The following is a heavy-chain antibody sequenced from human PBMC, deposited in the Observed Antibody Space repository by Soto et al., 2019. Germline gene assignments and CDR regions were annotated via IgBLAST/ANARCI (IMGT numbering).Heavy chain of an antibody. CDR1: GFTFGSYA. D-gene: IGHD3-3*01. Sequence: EVQLLESGGGLVKPGGSLRLSCVASGFTFGSYAMSWVRQAPGQGLDWVSTISGGDTTQYAESVKGRFTISRDKAKNTLYLQMNTLRVEDTAVYYCAPGGYMATFWTDWGQGTLVTVSS. CDR3: APGGYMATFWTD. CDR2: ISGGDTT. J-gene: IGHJ4*02. V-gene: IGHV3-23*01.